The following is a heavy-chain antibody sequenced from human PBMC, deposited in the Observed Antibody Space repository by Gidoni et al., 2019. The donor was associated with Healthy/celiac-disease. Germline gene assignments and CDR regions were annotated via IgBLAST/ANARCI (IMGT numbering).Heavy chain of an antibody. CDR3: ARDRNPSDYYYYGMDV. J-gene: IGHJ6*02. Sequence: QVQLVASGGGVVPPGRSLGRPCSAPGLPFSRHAMHGVRQAPGQGLEWVAVISYDGSNKYYADSVKGRFTISRDNSKNTLYLQMNSLRAEDTAVYYCARDRNPSDYYYYGMDVWGQGTTVTVSS. CDR1: GLPFSRHA. V-gene: IGHV3-30-3*01. CDR2: ISYDGSNK.